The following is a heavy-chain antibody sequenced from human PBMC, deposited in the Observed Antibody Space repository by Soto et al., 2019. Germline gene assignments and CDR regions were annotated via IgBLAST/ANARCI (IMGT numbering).Heavy chain of an antibody. CDR1: GYSFAGYW. CDR2: IDPSDSQT. Sequence: PGESLKISCKGSGYSFAGYWITWVRQKPGKGLEWMGRIDPSDSQTYYSPSFQGQVTISADKSISTAYLQWSSLKASDTAMYYCARHDGDYLLDYWGQGTLVTVSS. J-gene: IGHJ4*02. CDR3: ARHDGDYLLDY. V-gene: IGHV5-10-1*04. D-gene: IGHD4-17*01.